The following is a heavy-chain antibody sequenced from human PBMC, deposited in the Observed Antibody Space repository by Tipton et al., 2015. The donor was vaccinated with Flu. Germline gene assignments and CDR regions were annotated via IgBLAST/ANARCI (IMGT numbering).Heavy chain of an antibody. CDR3: ASSIAGPLSYYYGMDV. CDR1: GFVFSSHI. V-gene: IGHV3-21*01. D-gene: IGHD6-6*01. Sequence: GSLRLSCSASGFVFSSHIMYWVRQAPGKGLEWVSSISSSGTYINYMDSLKGRFTISRDNAKNSLYLQMNTLRAEDTAVYYCASSIAGPLSYYYGMDVWGQGTTVTVSS. J-gene: IGHJ6*02. CDR2: ISSSGTYI.